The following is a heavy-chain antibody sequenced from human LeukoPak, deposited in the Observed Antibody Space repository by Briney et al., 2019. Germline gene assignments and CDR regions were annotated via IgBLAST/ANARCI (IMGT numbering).Heavy chain of an antibody. CDR3: ARGGGIQSCGGKTCFRGFVY. D-gene: IGHD2-21*01. CDR1: GGTFSSYA. Sequence: SVKVSCKASGGTFSSYAISWVRQAPGQGLEWMGGIIPIFGTANYAQKFQGRVTITADESTSTAYMELSSLRSEDAAVYFCARGGGIQSCGGKTCFRGFVYWGQGTLVTVSS. V-gene: IGHV1-69*13. CDR2: IIPIFGTA. J-gene: IGHJ4*02.